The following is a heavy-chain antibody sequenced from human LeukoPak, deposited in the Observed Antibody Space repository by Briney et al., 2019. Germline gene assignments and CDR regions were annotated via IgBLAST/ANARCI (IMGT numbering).Heavy chain of an antibody. V-gene: IGHV4-59*12. CDR2: IYYSGST. J-gene: IGHJ4*02. D-gene: IGHD3-10*01. CDR1: GGSISSYY. Sequence: PSETLSLTCTVSGGSISSYYWSWIRQPPGKGLEWIGYIYYSGSTNYNPPLKSRVTISVDTSKNQYSLKLSSVTAADTAVYYCARDTYYYGSGSYYFDYWGQGTLVTVSS. CDR3: ARDTYYYGSGSYYFDY.